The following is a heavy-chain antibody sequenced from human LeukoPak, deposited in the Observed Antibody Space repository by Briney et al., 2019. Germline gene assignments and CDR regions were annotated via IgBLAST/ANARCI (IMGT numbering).Heavy chain of an antibody. D-gene: IGHD2-2*01. V-gene: IGHV4-59*01. Sequence: SETLSLTCTVSGGSITRYYWTWIRQPPGKGLEWIGYIFSNGSTNYNPSLKSRVAISLDTSKRQFSLRLTSVTAADTAVYYCARDGCSSPSCYSDYYYGMDVWAKGPRSPSP. CDR3: ARDGCSSPSCYSDYYYGMDV. CDR2: IFSNGST. J-gene: IGHJ6*02. CDR1: GGSITRYY.